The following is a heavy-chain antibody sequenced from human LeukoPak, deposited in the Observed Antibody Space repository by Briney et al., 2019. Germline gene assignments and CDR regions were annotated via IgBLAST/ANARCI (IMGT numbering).Heavy chain of an antibody. CDR1: GFTFSSYE. Sequence: GGSLRLSCAASGFTFSSYEMNWVRQAPGRGLEWVSYISRSGSTIYYADSVKGRFTISRDNAKKSLYLQMNSLRAEDTAVYYCARDGLETDIVVSGVDYWGQGTLVTVSS. J-gene: IGHJ4*02. CDR3: ARDGLETDIVVSGVDY. V-gene: IGHV3-48*03. CDR2: ISRSGSTI. D-gene: IGHD6-19*01.